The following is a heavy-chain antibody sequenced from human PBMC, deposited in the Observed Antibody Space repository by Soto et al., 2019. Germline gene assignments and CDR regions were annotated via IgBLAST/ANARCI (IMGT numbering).Heavy chain of an antibody. J-gene: IGHJ1*01. D-gene: IGHD2-8*01. CDR3: DRGSMSVSHLDY. CDR1: CGSISSGSYS. CDR2: IYHSGST. Sequence: PSETLSLTCAVSCGSISSGSYSWSWIRQPPGKGLEWIGYIYHSGSTYYNPSLKSRVTISVDRSKNQFSLKLSSVTAADTAVYYCDRGSMSVSHLDYWGQGTLVTVS. V-gene: IGHV4-30-2*01.